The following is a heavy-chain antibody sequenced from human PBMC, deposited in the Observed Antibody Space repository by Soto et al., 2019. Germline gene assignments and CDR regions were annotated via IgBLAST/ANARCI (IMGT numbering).Heavy chain of an antibody. CDR1: GFTFSSYA. CDR3: AKAWFGDRLAFDI. Sequence: GGSLILSCAASGFTFSSYAMSWVRQAPGKGLEWVSVISGTGGSIYNADSVKGRFTISRDNSKNTLHLQMNSLRAEDTAVYYCAKAWFGDRLAFDIWGQGTMVTVSS. J-gene: IGHJ3*02. V-gene: IGHV3-23*01. D-gene: IGHD3-10*01. CDR2: ISGTGGSI.